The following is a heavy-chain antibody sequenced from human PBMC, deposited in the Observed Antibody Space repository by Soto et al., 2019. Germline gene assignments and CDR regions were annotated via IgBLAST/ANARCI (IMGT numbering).Heavy chain of an antibody. V-gene: IGHV3-30*18. D-gene: IGHD6-19*01. CDR3: ANEWAAVAGTYVFDV. J-gene: IGHJ3*01. CDR2: ISQDGTNR. CDR1: GFTFSTYG. Sequence: QVQLVESGGGVVQPGRSLRLSCAASGFTFSTYGMHWVRQAPGKGLEWVAVISQDGTNRYYADSVKGRFTISRDNYKNMLFLQMDRLRTEDTAVFYCANEWAAVAGTYVFDVWGQGTMVTVSS.